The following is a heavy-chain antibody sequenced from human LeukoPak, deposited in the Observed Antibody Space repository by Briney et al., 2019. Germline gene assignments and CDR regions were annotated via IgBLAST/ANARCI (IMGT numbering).Heavy chain of an antibody. J-gene: IGHJ6*02. D-gene: IGHD2-2*01. V-gene: IGHV1-69*04. CDR3: ARARDQRLTKYYYYGLDV. CDR2: IIAILGIS. CDR1: GGTFSSYA. Sequence: SVKVSCKASGGTFSSYAISLVRQAPGQGREWMGRIIAILGISNYVQKFQGRVTITADKSTSTAYMELSSLRSEDTAVYYCARARDQRLTKYYYYGLDVWGQGTTVTVSS.